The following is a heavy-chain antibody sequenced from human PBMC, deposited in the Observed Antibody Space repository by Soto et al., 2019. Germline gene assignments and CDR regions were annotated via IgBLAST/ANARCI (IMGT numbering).Heavy chain of an antibody. CDR2: VYYTGNT. V-gene: IGHV4-39*07. CDR3: ARSSTGYRFDP. D-gene: IGHD6-25*01. Sequence: SETLSLTCTLSGDSITWTSCYWGWIRQPPGKGLEWVGDVYYTGNTNYSPSLKSRVTISLDTSKNQFSLKLSSVTAADTAVYYCARSSTGYRFDPWGQGALVTVSS. CDR1: GDSITWTSCY. J-gene: IGHJ5*02.